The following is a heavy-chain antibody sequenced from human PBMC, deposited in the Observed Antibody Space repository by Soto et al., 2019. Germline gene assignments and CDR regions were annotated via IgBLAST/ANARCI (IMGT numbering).Heavy chain of an antibody. D-gene: IGHD1-1*01. CDR2: ISYDGSNK. Sequence: GSLRLSCAASGFTFSSYAMHWVRQAPGKGLEWVAVISYDGSNKYYADSVKGRFTISRDNSKNTLYLQMNSLRAEDTAVYYCARGSHRYNWNDGRLDYWGQGTLVTVSS. CDR1: GFTFSSYA. J-gene: IGHJ4*02. CDR3: ARGSHRYNWNDGRLDY. V-gene: IGHV3-30-3*01.